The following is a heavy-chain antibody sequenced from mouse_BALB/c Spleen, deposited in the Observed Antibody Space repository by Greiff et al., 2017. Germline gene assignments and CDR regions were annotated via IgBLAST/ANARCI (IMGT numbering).Heavy chain of an antibody. Sequence: QVQLQQPGAELVKPGASVKLSCKASGYTFTSYWMHWVKQRPGQGLEWIGEINPSNGRTNYNEKFKSKATLTVDKSSSTAYMQLSSLTSEDSAVYYCARWGNYEFAYWGQGTLVTVSA. J-gene: IGHJ3*01. CDR2: INPSNGRT. CDR1: GYTFTSYW. CDR3: ARWGNYEFAY. V-gene: IGHV1S81*02. D-gene: IGHD2-1*01.